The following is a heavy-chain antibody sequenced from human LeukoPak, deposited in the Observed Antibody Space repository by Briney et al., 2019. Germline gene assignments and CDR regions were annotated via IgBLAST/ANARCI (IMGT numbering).Heavy chain of an antibody. CDR3: ARGDSNFPFDY. CDR2: INHRGNT. Sequence: PSETLSLTCAVYVGSSSGYYWSWIRQPPGKGLEWIGEINHRGNTNYNPSLKSRVTISVDTSKNQFSLKLSSVTAADTAVYYCARGDSNFPFDYWGQGTLVTVSS. D-gene: IGHD4-11*01. V-gene: IGHV4-34*01. CDR1: VGSSSGYY. J-gene: IGHJ4*02.